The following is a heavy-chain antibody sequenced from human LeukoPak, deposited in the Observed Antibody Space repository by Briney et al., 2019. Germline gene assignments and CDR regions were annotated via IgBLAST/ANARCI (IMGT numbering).Heavy chain of an antibody. CDR3: ARGRGYTYYQ. Sequence: SETLSLTCTVSGGSISGYYWSCIRQPAGEGLEWIGHIYTSGSTDYNPSLKSRVTMSVDTSKKQSSLKLSSVTAADTAVYFCARGRGYTYYQWGQGTLVIVSS. J-gene: IGHJ4*02. CDR2: IYTSGST. CDR1: GGSISGYY. V-gene: IGHV4-4*07. D-gene: IGHD5-18*01.